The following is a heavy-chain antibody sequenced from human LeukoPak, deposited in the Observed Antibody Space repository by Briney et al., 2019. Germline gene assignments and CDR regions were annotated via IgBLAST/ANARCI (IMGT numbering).Heavy chain of an antibody. CDR3: ASAYCGGDCPTDAFDI. J-gene: IGHJ3*02. CDR2: IYTRGST. V-gene: IGHV4-4*07. D-gene: IGHD2-21*02. CDR1: GGSISSYY. Sequence: SETLSLTCTVSGGSISSYYWSWIRQPAGKGLEWIGRIYTRGSTNYNPSLKSRVTMSVDTSKNQFSLKLSSVTAADTAVYYCASAYCGGDCPTDAFDIWGQGTMVTVSS.